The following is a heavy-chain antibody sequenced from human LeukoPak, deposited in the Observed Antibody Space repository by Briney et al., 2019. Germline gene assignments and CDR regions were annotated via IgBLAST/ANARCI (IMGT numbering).Heavy chain of an antibody. J-gene: IGHJ5*02. CDR1: GYTFTSYD. CDR3: ARCSGYGYAKYNWFDP. D-gene: IGHD5-12*01. Sequence: ASVKVSCKASGYTFTSYDINWVRQATGQGLEWMGWMNPNSGNTGYAQKFQGRVTMTRNNSISTAYMELSSLRSEDTAVYYCARCSGYGYAKYNWFDPWGQGTLVTVSS. CDR2: MNPNSGNT. V-gene: IGHV1-8*01.